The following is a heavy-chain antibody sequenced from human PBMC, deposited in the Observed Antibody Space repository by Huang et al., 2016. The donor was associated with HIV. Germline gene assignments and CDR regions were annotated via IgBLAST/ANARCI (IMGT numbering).Heavy chain of an antibody. CDR2: INRDGSEK. D-gene: IGHD3-10*02. Sequence: EVQLVESGGGLVQPGGSLRLSCAGSGFSLNTYWMTWVRQAPGKGLEWVANINRDGSEKKYVDSVKGRFTISRDNGKNSLYLQSVNLRAEDTAVYYCVRVVYVRGYILFDHWGQGSLVSVSS. CDR1: GFSLNTYW. J-gene: IGHJ4*02. V-gene: IGHV3-7*01. CDR3: VRVVYVRGYILFDH.